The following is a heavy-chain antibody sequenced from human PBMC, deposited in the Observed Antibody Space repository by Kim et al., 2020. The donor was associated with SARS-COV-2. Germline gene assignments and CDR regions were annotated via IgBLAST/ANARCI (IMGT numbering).Heavy chain of an antibody. D-gene: IGHD3-22*01. CDR2: TRNKANSYTT. J-gene: IGHJ6*02. Sequence: GGSLRLSCAASGFTFSDHYMDWVRQAPGKGLEWVGRTRNKANSYTTEYAASVKGRFTISRDDSKNSLYLQMNSLKTEDTAVYYCARGFGGYSRGAYYGMDVWGQGATVTVSS. CDR1: GFTFSDHY. V-gene: IGHV3-72*01. CDR3: ARGFGGYSRGAYYGMDV.